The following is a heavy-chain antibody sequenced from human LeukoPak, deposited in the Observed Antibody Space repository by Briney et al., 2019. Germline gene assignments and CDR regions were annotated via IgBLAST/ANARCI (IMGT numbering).Heavy chain of an antibody. D-gene: IGHD3-10*01. J-gene: IGHJ4*02. CDR2: IYYSGNT. CDR1: GGSISSSSYY. V-gene: IGHV4-39*01. CDR3: ARLWLGVRPPDY. Sequence: KPSETLSLTCTVSGGSISSSSYYWGWIRQPPGKGLEWIGSIYYSGNTYYNLPLRSRVTITVDTSKNQFSLKLSSVTAADTAVYYCARLWLGVRPPDYWGQGTLVTASS.